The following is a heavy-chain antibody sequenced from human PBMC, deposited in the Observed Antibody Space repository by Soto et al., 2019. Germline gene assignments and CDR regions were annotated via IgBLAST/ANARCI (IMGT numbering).Heavy chain of an antibody. Sequence: GESLKISCQASGYRFSSFWIGWVRQMPGKGLEWMGIAQPGYSDTRYSPAFQGHVTISADESTNTAYLQWSSLRASDTAMYFCARHGYSSSWYPEHWGQGTLVTVS. CDR3: ARHGYSSSWYPEH. J-gene: IGHJ4*02. D-gene: IGHD6-13*01. CDR1: GYRFSSFW. V-gene: IGHV5-51*01. CDR2: AQPGYSDT.